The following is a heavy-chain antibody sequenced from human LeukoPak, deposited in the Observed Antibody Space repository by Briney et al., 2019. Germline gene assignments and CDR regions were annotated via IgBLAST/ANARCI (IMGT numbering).Heavy chain of an antibody. CDR1: GFTFSEYY. CDR2: ISGSRVYT. J-gene: IGHJ6*02. CDR3: VREVGGRVRYYYHYGIYV. Sequence: PGGSLRLSCAASGFTFSEYYMSWIRQAPGKGLEWISYISGSRVYTNYADSVKGRFTISRDNAKNSLYLQMSSLRVEDTAVYYCVREVGGRVRYYYHYGIYVWGQGTTVTVSS. D-gene: IGHD1-26*01. V-gene: IGHV3-11*05.